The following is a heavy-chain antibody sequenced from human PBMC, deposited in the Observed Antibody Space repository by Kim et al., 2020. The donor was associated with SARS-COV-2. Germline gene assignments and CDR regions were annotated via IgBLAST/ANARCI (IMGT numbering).Heavy chain of an antibody. V-gene: IGHV4-59*01. CDR2: IYYSGST. Sequence: SETLSLTCTVSGGSISSYYWSWIRQPPGKGLEWIGYIYYSGSTNYNPSLKSRVTISVDTSKNQFSLKLSSVTAADTAVYYCARTRIAVAGTHYFDYWGQGTLVTVSS. CDR3: ARTRIAVAGTHYFDY. CDR1: GGSISSYY. J-gene: IGHJ4*02. D-gene: IGHD6-19*01.